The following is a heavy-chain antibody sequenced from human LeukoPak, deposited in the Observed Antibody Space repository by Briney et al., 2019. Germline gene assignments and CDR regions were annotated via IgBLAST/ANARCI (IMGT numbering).Heavy chain of an antibody. CDR1: GYTFTGYY. D-gene: IGHD3-22*01. Sequence: ASVKVSCKASGYTFTGYYMHWVRQAPGQGLEWMGWINPNSGGTNYAQKFQGRVTMTRDTSISTAYMELSRLTSDDTAVYYCARGRMGVLYYYDSSGYYAQWGEGDLVTAS. CDR2: INPNSGGT. CDR3: ARGRMGVLYYYDSSGYYAQ. J-gene: IGHJ4*02. V-gene: IGHV1-2*02.